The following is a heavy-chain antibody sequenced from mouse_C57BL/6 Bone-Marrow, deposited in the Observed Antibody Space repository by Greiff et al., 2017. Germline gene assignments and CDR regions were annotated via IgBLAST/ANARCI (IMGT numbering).Heavy chain of an antibody. CDR1: GFSLTSYG. Sequence: QVQLQQSGPGLVQPSQSLSITCTVSGFSLTSYGVHWVRQSPGKGLEWLGVIWSGGSTDYNAAFISRLSISKDNSKSQVFFKRNSLQADDTAIYYCARGGGLSGTEFDYWGQGTTLTVSS. V-gene: IGHV2-2*01. J-gene: IGHJ2*01. CDR3: ARGGGLSGTEFDY. CDR2: IWSGGST. D-gene: IGHD4-1*01.